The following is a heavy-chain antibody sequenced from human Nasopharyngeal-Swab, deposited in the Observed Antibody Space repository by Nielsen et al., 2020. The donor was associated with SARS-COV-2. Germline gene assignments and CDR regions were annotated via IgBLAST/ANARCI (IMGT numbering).Heavy chain of an antibody. V-gene: IGHV1-18*04. CDR1: GYTFTSYG. Sequence: ASVKVSCKASGYTFTSYGISWVRQAPGQGLEWMGWISAYNGNTNYAQKFQGRVTITADESTSTAYMELSSLRSEDTAVYYCARGGDYYDSSGYYYASYCYMDVWGKGTTVTVSS. D-gene: IGHD3-22*01. CDR2: ISAYNGNT. J-gene: IGHJ6*03. CDR3: ARGGDYYDSSGYYYASYCYMDV.